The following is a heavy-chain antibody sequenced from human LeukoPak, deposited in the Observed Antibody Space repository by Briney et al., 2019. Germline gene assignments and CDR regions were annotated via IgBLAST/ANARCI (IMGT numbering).Heavy chain of an antibody. Sequence: KSGGSLRLSCAASGFTFSSYSMNWVRQAPGKGLEWVSSISSSSSYIYYADSVKGRFTISRDNAKNSLYLQMNSLRAEDTAMYYCARDRWELLLPYYYYYGMDVWGQGTTVTVSS. J-gene: IGHJ6*02. CDR1: GFTFSSYS. D-gene: IGHD1-26*01. CDR3: ARDRWELLLPYYYYYGMDV. CDR2: ISSSSSYI. V-gene: IGHV3-21*01.